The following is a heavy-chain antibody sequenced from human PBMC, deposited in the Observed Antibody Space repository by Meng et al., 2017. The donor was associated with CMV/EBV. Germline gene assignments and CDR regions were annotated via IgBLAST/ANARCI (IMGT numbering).Heavy chain of an antibody. D-gene: IGHD1-26*01. CDR2: INPSGGST. V-gene: IGHV1-46*01. J-gene: IGHJ4*02. CDR3: ARESGSVGDY. Sequence: QVQLVQSGAGGKNAGASLKVSCKASGYTFTSYYMDWVRQAPGQGLEWMGIINPSGGSTSYAQKFQGRVTMTRDTSTSTVYMELSSLRSEDTAVYYCARESGSVGDYWGQGTLVTVSS. CDR1: GYTFTSYY.